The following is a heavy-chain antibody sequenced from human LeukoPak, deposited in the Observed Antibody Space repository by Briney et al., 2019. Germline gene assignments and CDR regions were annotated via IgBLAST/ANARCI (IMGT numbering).Heavy chain of an antibody. J-gene: IGHJ6*03. CDR2: IYYSVIT. V-gene: IGHV4-59*01. D-gene: IGHD5-18*01. CDR3: ARVGSYGYYYYYMDV. Sequence: SETLSLTCSVSGGSISSYYWSWIRQPPGKGLEWIGYIYYSVITNYNPSLKSRVTISVDTSKNQFSLKLSSVTAADTAVYYCARVGSYGYYYYYMDVWGKGTTVTVSS. CDR1: GGSISSYY.